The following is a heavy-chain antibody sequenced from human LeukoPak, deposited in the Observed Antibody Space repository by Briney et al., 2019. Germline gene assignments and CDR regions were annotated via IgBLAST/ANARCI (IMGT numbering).Heavy chain of an antibody. Sequence: GGSLRLSCEVSGFTFSDYYMSWIRQAPGKVLEWVSYIRSSGRTISYADSVKGRFTISRDNVKNSLFLQMNSLRAEDTAVYYCARGRGNYFYDSSGSVFDHWGQGTLVTVSS. CDR3: ARGRGNYFYDSSGSVFDH. D-gene: IGHD3-22*01. CDR2: IRSSGRTI. CDR1: GFTFSDYY. J-gene: IGHJ4*02. V-gene: IGHV3-11*01.